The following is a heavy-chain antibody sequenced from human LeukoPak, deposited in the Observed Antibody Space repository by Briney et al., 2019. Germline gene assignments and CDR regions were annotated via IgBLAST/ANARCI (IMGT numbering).Heavy chain of an antibody. Sequence: GGSLRLSCPASGFTFSSYAMHWVRQAPGKGLEWVGRIKSKTDGGTTDYAAPVKGRFTISRDDSKNTLYLQMNSLKTEDTAVYYCTTDQNEGHAYWGQGTLVTVSS. CDR3: TTDQNEGHAY. D-gene: IGHD1-1*01. V-gene: IGHV3-15*01. CDR2: IKSKTDGGTT. J-gene: IGHJ4*02. CDR1: GFTFSSYA.